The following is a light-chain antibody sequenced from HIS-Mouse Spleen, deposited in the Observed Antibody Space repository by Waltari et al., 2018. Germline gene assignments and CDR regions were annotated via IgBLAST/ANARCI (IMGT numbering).Light chain of an antibody. CDR3: QQRSNWLWT. V-gene: IGKV3-11*01. CDR1: QSVSSY. Sequence: EIVLTQSPATLSLSPVERATLSCRASQSVSSYLAWYQHKPGQVPRLLIYDASNRATGIPARFSGSGSGTDFTLTISSLEPEDFAVYYCQQRSNWLWTFGQGTKVEIK. CDR2: DAS. J-gene: IGKJ1*01.